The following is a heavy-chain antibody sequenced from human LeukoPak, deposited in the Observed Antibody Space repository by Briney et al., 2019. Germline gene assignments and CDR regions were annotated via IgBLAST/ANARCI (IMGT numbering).Heavy chain of an antibody. V-gene: IGHV5-51*01. CDR2: IYPGDSDT. D-gene: IGHD3-22*01. J-gene: IGHJ3*02. CDR3: AVGATMIVVGNDAFDI. Sequence: GESLKISCKGSGYSFTSYWIGWVRQMPGKGLEWMGIIYPGDSDTRYSPSFQGQVTISADKSISTAYLQWSSLKASDTAMYYCAVGATMIVVGNDAFDIWGQGTMVTVSS. CDR1: GYSFTSYW.